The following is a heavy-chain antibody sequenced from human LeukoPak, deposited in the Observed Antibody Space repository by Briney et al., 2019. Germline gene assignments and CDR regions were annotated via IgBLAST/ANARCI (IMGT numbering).Heavy chain of an antibody. CDR3: ARSYGKSFDY. D-gene: IGHD3-10*01. CDR1: GGSISSHY. J-gene: IGHJ4*02. CDR2: IYYSGST. V-gene: IGHV4-59*11. Sequence: KTSETLSLTCTVSGGSISSHYWSWIRQPPGEGLEWIGYIYYSGSTNYNPSLKSRVTISVDTSKNQFSLKLSSVTAADTAVYYCARSYGKSFDYWGQGTLVTVSS.